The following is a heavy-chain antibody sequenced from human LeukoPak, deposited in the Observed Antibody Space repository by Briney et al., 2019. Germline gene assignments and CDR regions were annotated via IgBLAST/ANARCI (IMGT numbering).Heavy chain of an antibody. CDR2: IYSGGST. V-gene: IGHV3-66*01. CDR3: ARGAYNWNDGDYFDY. Sequence: GGSLRLSCAASGFTVSSNYVSWVRQAPGKGLEWGSVIYSGGSTYYADSVKGRFTISRDNSKTTLYLQMHSLRAEDTAVYYCARGAYNWNDGDYFDYWGQGTLVTVSS. CDR1: GFTVSSNY. J-gene: IGHJ4*02. D-gene: IGHD1-1*01.